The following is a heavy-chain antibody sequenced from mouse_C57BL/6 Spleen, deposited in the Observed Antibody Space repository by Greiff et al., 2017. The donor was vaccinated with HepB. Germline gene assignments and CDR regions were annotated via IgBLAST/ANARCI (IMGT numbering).Heavy chain of an antibody. CDR2: INPGSGGT. Sequence: QVQLQQSGAELVRPGTSVKVSCKASGYAFTNYLIEWVKQRPGQGLEWIGVINPGSGGTNYNEKFKGKATLTADKTSSTAYMQLSSLTSEDSAVYFCARWENYYGSSHYYAMDYWGQGTSVTVSS. J-gene: IGHJ4*01. D-gene: IGHD1-1*01. CDR1: GYAFTNYL. V-gene: IGHV1-54*01. CDR3: ARWENYYGSSHYYAMDY.